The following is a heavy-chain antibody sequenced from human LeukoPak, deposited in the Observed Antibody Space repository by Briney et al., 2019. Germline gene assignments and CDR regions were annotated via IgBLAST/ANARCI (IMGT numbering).Heavy chain of an antibody. Sequence: ASVMVSCKASGYTFTSYGISWVRQAPGQGLEWMGWISAYNGNTNYAQKLQGRVTMTTDTSTSTAYMELRSLRSDDTAVYYCARVTHTELSTWFDPWGQGTLVTVSS. D-gene: IGHD5-18*01. CDR1: GYTFTSYG. J-gene: IGHJ5*02. CDR3: ARVTHTELSTWFDP. V-gene: IGHV1-18*01. CDR2: ISAYNGNT.